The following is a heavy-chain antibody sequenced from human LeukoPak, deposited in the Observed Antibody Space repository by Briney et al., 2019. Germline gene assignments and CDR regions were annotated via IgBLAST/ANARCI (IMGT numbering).Heavy chain of an antibody. J-gene: IGHJ5*02. Sequence: SETLSLTCTVSGGSISSSSYYWGWIRQPPGKGLEWIGSIYYSGSTYYHPSLRSRVTISVDTSKNQFSLKLSSVTAADTAVYYCARGPPGVLRFLEWLSAGNWFDPWGQGTLVTVSS. CDR3: ARGPPGVLRFLEWLSAGNWFDP. D-gene: IGHD3-3*01. CDR2: IYYSGST. CDR1: GGSISSSSYY. V-gene: IGHV4-39*07.